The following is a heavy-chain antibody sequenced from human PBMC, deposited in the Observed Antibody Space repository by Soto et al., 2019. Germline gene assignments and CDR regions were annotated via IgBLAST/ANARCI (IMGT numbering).Heavy chain of an antibody. Sequence: GASVKVSCKASGYTFSNYGISCVRQGPGQGLEWMGWISGYNGNTHYEEKVQDRIKMTTDTSTSTTYLELRSLRSDDTAVYFCARDPGFGFGYSYAFAMDVWGQGTTVTVSS. V-gene: IGHV1-18*01. CDR2: ISGYNGNT. CDR1: GYTFSNYG. D-gene: IGHD5-18*01. CDR3: ARDPGFGFGYSYAFAMDV. J-gene: IGHJ6*02.